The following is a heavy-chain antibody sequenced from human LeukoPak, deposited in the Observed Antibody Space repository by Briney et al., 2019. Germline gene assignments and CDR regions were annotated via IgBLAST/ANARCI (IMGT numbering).Heavy chain of an antibody. CDR1: GFTFSSYG. J-gene: IGHJ4*02. D-gene: IGHD6-13*01. CDR2: ISGSGGST. CDR3: AKVYSSWYSPFDY. V-gene: IGHV3-23*01. Sequence: GGTLRLSCAASGFTFSSYGMSWVRQAPGKGLEWVSAISGSGGSTYYADSVKGRFTVSRDNSKNTLYLQMNSLRAEDTAVYYCAKVYSSWYSPFDYWGQGTLVTVSS.